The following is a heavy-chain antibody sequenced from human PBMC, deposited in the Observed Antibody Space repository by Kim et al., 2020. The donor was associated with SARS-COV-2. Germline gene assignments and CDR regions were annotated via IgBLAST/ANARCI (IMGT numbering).Heavy chain of an antibody. CDR2: IFYDENT. D-gene: IGHD6-13*01. CDR1: GGSISTYY. Sequence: SETLSLTCTVSGGSISTYYWSWIRQPPGKGLEWIGFIFYDENTNYNPSLESRVTISLDTSKNQFSLKLSSVTAADTAVYFCARARGGAAAGNFDYWGLGT. CDR3: ARARGGAAAGNFDY. V-gene: IGHV4-59*01. J-gene: IGHJ4*02.